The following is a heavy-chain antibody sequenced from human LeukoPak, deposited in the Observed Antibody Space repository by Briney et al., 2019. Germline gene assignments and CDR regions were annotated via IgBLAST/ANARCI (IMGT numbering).Heavy chain of an antibody. CDR1: GGSISSYY. D-gene: IGHD6-13*01. V-gene: IGHV4-59*12. CDR2: ISYSGST. J-gene: IGHJ4*02. Sequence: SETLSLTCTVSGGSISSYYWSWIRQPPGKGLEWVGYISYSGSTNYNPSLKSRLTISLDTSKRQFSLNLNSVTVADTALYYCARDYGGGWYQIDYWGQGTLVTVSS. CDR3: ARDYGGGWYQIDY.